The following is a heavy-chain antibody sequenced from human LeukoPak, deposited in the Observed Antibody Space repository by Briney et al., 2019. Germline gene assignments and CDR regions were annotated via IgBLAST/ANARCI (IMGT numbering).Heavy chain of an antibody. CDR1: GFIVSSYG. V-gene: IGHV3-30*18. CDR3: AKRGYCRGGTCFSHDAFDI. D-gene: IGHD2-15*01. CDR2: ISYDGGNI. J-gene: IGHJ3*02. Sequence: GGSLRLSCAASGFIVSSYGMHWVRQAPGKGLEWVAVISYDGGNISYTDSVKGRFTISRDNSKNTLYLQMNSLRAEDTAVYYCAKRGYCRGGTCFSHDAFDIWGQGTMVTVSS.